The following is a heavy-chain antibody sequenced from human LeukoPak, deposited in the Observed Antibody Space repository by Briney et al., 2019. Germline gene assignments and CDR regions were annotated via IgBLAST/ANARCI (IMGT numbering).Heavy chain of an antibody. D-gene: IGHD3-3*01. CDR3: AGNDYDFWSGFDY. CDR2: IYHSGST. J-gene: IGHJ4*02. Sequence: PSQTLSLTCAVSGGSISSGGYSWSWIRQPPGKGLEWIGYIYHSGSTYYNPSLKSRVTISVDTSKNQFSLKLSSVTAADTAVYYCAGNDYDFWSGFDYWGQGTLVTVSS. CDR1: GGSISSGGYS. V-gene: IGHV4-30-2*02.